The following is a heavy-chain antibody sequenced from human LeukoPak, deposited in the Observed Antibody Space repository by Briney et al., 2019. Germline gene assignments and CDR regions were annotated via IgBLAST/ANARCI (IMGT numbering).Heavy chain of an antibody. CDR1: GGSISSYY. D-gene: IGHD2-15*01. CDR2: IYYSGST. Sequence: KTSETLSLTCTVSGGSISSYYWSWIRQPPGKGLEWIGYIYYSGSTNYNPSLKSRVTISVDTSKNQFSLKLSSVTAADTAVYYCAREIPRPCSGGSCSADPHFDYWGQGTLVTVSS. CDR3: AREIPRPCSGGSCSADPHFDY. J-gene: IGHJ4*02. V-gene: IGHV4-59*01.